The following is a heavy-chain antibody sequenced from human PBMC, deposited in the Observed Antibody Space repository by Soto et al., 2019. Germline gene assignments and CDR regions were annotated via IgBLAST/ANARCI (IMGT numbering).Heavy chain of an antibody. CDR1: GYTSTNYG. CDR2: INPNSGTT. V-gene: IGHV1-18*01. D-gene: IGHD4-17*01. J-gene: IGHJ4*02. Sequence: GASVKVSCKASGYTSTNYGMHWVRQAPGQRLEWMGWINPNSGTTRYAQKLQGRVTMTTEKSTTTAYLELRCLTSDDSALYYCVREVWTNYGPQNFLDFWGLGALVTVSS. CDR3: VREVWTNYGPQNFLDF.